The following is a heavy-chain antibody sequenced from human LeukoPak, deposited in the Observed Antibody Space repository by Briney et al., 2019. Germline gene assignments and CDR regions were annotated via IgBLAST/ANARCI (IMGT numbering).Heavy chain of an antibody. V-gene: IGHV3-23*01. CDR2: ISGSDDST. D-gene: IGHD2-15*01. J-gene: IGHJ4*02. CDR1: GFTFNIFA. Sequence: GGSLRLSCAASGFTFNIFAMNWVRQAPGKGLQWVSGISGSDDSTYYADSVKGRFTISRDNSKNTLYLQMNSLRAEDTAVYYCARDSRRILPSDWGQGTLVTVSS. CDR3: ARDSRRILPSD.